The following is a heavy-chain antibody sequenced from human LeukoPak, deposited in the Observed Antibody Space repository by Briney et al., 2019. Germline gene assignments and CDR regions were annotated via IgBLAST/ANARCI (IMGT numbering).Heavy chain of an antibody. J-gene: IGHJ4*02. Sequence: ASVKVSCKASGYTSTGYYMHWVRQAPGQGLEWMGWINPNSGGTNYAQKFQGRVTMTRDTSISTAYMELSRLRSDDTAVYYCARDQSIVPHFDYWGQGTLVTVSS. CDR3: ARDQSIVPHFDY. CDR2: INPNSGGT. CDR1: GYTSTGYY. D-gene: IGHD3-16*02. V-gene: IGHV1-2*02.